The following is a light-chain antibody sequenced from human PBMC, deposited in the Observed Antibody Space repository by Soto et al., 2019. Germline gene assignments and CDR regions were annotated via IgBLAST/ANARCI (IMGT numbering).Light chain of an antibody. CDR2: GNN. J-gene: IGLJ3*02. CDR1: SSNIGAGYD. V-gene: IGLV1-40*01. Sequence: QSVLTQPPSVSGAPGHRVTISCTGSSSNIGAGYDVHWYQQVTGPAPKLLIYGNNNRPSGVPDRFSGSKSGTSASLAITGLQAEDEADYYCQSYDSSLSAWVFGGGTQLTVL. CDR3: QSYDSSLSAWV.